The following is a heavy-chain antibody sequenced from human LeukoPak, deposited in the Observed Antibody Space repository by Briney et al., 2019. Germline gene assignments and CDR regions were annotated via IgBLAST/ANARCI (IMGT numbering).Heavy chain of an antibody. V-gene: IGHV1-69*13. J-gene: IGHJ4*02. CDR3: ARVAYYYDSSGYSRSFDY. D-gene: IGHD3-22*01. Sequence: SVKVSCKASGGTFSSYAISWVRQAPGQGLEWMGGIIPIFGTANYAQKFQGRVTITADESTSTAYMELSSLRSEDTAVYYCARVAYYYDSSGYSRSFDYWGQGTLVTVSS. CDR2: IIPIFGTA. CDR1: GGTFSSYA.